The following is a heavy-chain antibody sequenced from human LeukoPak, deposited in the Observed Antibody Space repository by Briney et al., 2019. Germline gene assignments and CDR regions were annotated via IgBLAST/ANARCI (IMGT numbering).Heavy chain of an antibody. D-gene: IGHD4-17*01. Sequence: SETLSLTCAVWGGSISSSNGWSWIRQRPGKGLECIGSIYYSGSTYYHPSLKCRVTISVDTSKNQFSLKLSSVTAADTAVYYCARGTFYGDYDYWGQGTLVTVSS. V-gene: IGHV4-39*07. CDR1: GGSISSSNG. J-gene: IGHJ4*02. CDR3: ARGTFYGDYDY. CDR2: IYYSGST.